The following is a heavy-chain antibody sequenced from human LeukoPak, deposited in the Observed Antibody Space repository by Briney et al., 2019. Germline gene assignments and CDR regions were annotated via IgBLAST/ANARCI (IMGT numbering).Heavy chain of an antibody. CDR2: IYYSGST. CDR3: ARVISPDSYYYYSYYYYMDV. CDR1: GGSISSSSYY. Sequence: SETLSLTCTVSGGSISSSSYYWSWIRQPPGKGLEWIGYIYYSGSTNYNPSLKSRVTISVDTSKNQFSLKLSSVTAADTAVYYCARVISPDSYYYYSYYYYMDVWGKGTTVTVSS. V-gene: IGHV4-61*01. J-gene: IGHJ6*03. D-gene: IGHD3-10*01.